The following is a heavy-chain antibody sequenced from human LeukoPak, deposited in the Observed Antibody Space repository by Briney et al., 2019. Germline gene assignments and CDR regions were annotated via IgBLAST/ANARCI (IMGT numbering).Heavy chain of an antibody. V-gene: IGHV3-30*02. D-gene: IGHD6-6*01. CDR2: IRYDGSNK. CDR3: ANTQSRYSSSSQSSDY. J-gene: IGHJ4*02. Sequence: GGSLRLSCAASGFTFSSYGMHWVRQAPGKGLEWVAFIRYDGSNKYYADSVKGRFTISRDNSKNTLYLQMNGLRAEDTAVYYCANTQSRYSSSSQSSDYWGQGTLVTVSS. CDR1: GFTFSSYG.